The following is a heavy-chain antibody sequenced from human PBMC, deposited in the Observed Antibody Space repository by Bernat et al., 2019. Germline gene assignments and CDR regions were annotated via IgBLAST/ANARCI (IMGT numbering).Heavy chain of an antibody. CDR1: GGSISSSY. Sequence: QVQLQESGPGLVKPSETLSLTCSVSGGSISSSYWSWIRQPPGKGLEWIGYIYHSGSTNYNPSLKSRVTISIDTSKNQFSLKLSYVTTADTAVYYCARGGIWYEYYYYYMDVWGKGTTVTVSS. V-gene: IGHV4-59*12. CDR2: IYHSGST. D-gene: IGHD6-13*01. J-gene: IGHJ6*03. CDR3: ARGGIWYEYYYYYMDV.